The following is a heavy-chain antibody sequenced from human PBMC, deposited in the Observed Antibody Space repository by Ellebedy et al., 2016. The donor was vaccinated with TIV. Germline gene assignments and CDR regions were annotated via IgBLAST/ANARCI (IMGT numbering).Heavy chain of an antibody. CDR2: ISNSGST. D-gene: IGHD3-10*01. Sequence: MPGGSLRLSCTVSGDSIRGNHWTWIRQSPGKGLEWIGYISNSGSTNYNPALESRVTISFATSKNQFSLKLTSVTAADTAVYFCATDPNHYGRWRDWGRGVLVTVSS. V-gene: IGHV4-4*08. CDR1: GDSIRGNH. CDR3: ATDPNHYGRWRD. J-gene: IGHJ4*02.